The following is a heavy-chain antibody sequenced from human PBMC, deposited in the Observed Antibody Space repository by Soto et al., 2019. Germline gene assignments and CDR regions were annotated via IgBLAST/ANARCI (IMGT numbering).Heavy chain of an antibody. CDR2: ISSSSSTI. D-gene: IGHD5-12*01. CDR1: GFTFSSYS. V-gene: IGHV3-48*01. Sequence: GGSLRLSCAASGFTFSSYSMNWVRQAPGKGLEWVSYISSSSSTIYYADSVKGRFTISRDNAKNSLYLQMNSLRAEDTAVYYCAKEDIVISYMDVWGKGTTVTVS. CDR3: AKEDIVISYMDV. J-gene: IGHJ6*03.